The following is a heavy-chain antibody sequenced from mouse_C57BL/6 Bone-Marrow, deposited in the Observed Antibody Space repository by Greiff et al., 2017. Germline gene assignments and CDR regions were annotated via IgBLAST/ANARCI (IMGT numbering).Heavy chain of an antibody. CDR2: INPNNGGT. CDR1: GYTFTDYY. CDR3: ARFYYGSRSFYWYFDV. V-gene: IGHV1-26*01. Sequence: VQLQQSGPELVKPGASVKISCKASGYTFTDYYMNWVKQSHGKSLEWIGDINPNNGGTSYNQKFKGKATLTVDKSSSTAYMELRSLTSEDSAVYYCARFYYGSRSFYWYFDVWGTGTTVTVSS. D-gene: IGHD1-1*01. J-gene: IGHJ1*03.